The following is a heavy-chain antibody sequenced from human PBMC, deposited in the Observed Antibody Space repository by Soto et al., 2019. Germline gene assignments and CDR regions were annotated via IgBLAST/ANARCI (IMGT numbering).Heavy chain of an antibody. CDR1: GFTFSTYW. D-gene: IGHD5-12*01. J-gene: IGHJ6*02. CDR2: IKQEGSEK. V-gene: IGHV3-7*01. CDR3: AGDPNIVATITTIYYYYGMDV. Sequence: PGESLRLSFAASGFTFSTYWMSWVRQAPGKGLEWVANIKQEGSEKYYMDSKKSRINNSRDNAKNSLYLQINSLRAEDTAVYYCAGDPNIVATITTIYYYYGMDVWGQGT.